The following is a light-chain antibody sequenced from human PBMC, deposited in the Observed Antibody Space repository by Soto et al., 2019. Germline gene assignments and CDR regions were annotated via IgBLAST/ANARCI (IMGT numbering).Light chain of an antibody. CDR1: QSVSSTL. CDR3: QQYYSYPRT. J-gene: IGKJ1*01. CDR2: GVS. V-gene: IGKV3-20*01. Sequence: EIVLTQSPVALSLSPGERATLSCRASQSVSSTLLTWYQQKPGQAPRLLIYGVSSRATGIPDRFSGSGSGTDFTLTISRLEPEDFATYYCQQYYSYPRTFGQGTKVEIK.